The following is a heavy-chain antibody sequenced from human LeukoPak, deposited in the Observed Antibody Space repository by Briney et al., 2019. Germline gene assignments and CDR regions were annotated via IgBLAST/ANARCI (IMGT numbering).Heavy chain of an antibody. Sequence: TETLSLTCTVSGGSISSYYWSWIRQPPGKGLEWIGYIHYSGSTNYNPSLKSRVTISVDTSKNQFSLKLSSVTAADTAVYYCARSYRFYGPFDYWGQGTLVTVSS. V-gene: IGHV4-59*01. CDR2: IHYSGST. CDR1: GGSISSYY. D-gene: IGHD3-16*02. CDR3: ARSYRFYGPFDY. J-gene: IGHJ4*02.